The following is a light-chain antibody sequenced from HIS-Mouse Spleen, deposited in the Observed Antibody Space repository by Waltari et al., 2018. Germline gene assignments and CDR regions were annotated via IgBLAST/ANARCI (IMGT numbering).Light chain of an antibody. V-gene: IGLV2-23*01. J-gene: IGLJ2*01. CDR1: SRDVGRYNL. CDR2: EGS. CDR3: CSYAGSSTVV. Sequence: QSALTQPASVSGSPGQSITISCTGTSRDVGRYNLVYWYQQHPGKAPKLMIYEGSKRPSGVSNRFSGSKSGNTASLTISGLQAEDEADYYCCSYAGSSTVVFGGGTKLTVL.